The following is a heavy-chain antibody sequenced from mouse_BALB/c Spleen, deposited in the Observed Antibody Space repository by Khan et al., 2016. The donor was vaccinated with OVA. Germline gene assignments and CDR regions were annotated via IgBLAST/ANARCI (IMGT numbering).Heavy chain of an antibody. J-gene: IGHJ2*01. Sequence: QVRLQQSGAELVRPGASVKLSCKTSGYIFTSYWIHWVKQRSGQGLEWIARIYPGTDNTYYNEKLKDRATLTADRSSSTAYMQLSSLKSEDSAVYFCAREEALYYFDYWGQGTTLTVSA. CDR1: GYIFTSYW. CDR2: IYPGTDNT. V-gene: IGHV1S132*01. D-gene: IGHD3-2*02. CDR3: AREEALYYFDY.